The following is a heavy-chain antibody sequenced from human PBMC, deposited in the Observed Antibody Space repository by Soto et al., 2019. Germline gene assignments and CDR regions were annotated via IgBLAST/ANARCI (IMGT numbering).Heavy chain of an antibody. CDR1: GFTFSSYG. J-gene: IGHJ4*02. CDR2: IWYDGSNK. D-gene: IGHD6-13*01. CDR3: ARGGYRNSWGPTDY. V-gene: IGHV3-33*01. Sequence: QVQLVESGGGVVQPGRSLRLSCAASGFTFSSYGIHWVRQAPGKGLEWVAVIWYDGSNKYYADSVKGRFTISRDDSKNTLYLQMNTLRAVDTAVYYCARGGYRNSWGPTDYWGQGTLVTVSS.